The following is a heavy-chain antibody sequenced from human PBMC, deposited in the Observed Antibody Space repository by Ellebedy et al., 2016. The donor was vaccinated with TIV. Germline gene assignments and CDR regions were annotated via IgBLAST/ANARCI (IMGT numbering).Heavy chain of an antibody. V-gene: IGHV1-18*01. CDR1: GYTFTSYG. J-gene: IGHJ4*02. CDR3: ARSGKKMAQWLVMGGY. CDR2: ISAYNGNT. Sequence: AASVKVSCKASGYTFTSYGISWVRQAPGQGLEWMGWISAYNGNTNYAQKLQGRVTMTTYTSTSTAYMELRSLRSDDTAVYYCARSGKKMAQWLVMGGYWGQGTLVTVSS. D-gene: IGHD6-19*01.